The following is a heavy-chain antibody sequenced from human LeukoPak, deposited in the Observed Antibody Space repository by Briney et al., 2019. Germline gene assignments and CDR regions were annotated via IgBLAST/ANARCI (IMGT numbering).Heavy chain of an antibody. J-gene: IGHJ3*02. CDR3: AREGHGGYDGERGGAFDI. CDR1: GFTFSSYG. D-gene: IGHD3-10*01. V-gene: IGHV3-30*19. CDR2: IWYDGSNK. Sequence: PGGSLRLSCAASGFTFSSYGMHWVRQAPGKGLEWVAVIWYDGSNKYYADSVKGRFTISRDNSRNTLSLQMNSLRPEDTAVYYCAREGHGGYDGERGGAFDIWGQGTTVTVSS.